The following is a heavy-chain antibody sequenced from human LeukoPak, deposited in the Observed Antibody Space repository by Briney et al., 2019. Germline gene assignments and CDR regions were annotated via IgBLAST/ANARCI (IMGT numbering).Heavy chain of an antibody. D-gene: IGHD6-13*01. CDR2: ISGGGGST. Sequence: AGGSLRLSCAASGFTFTSYSMNWVRQAPGKGLEWVSTISGGGGSTYYADSVKGRFTISRDNSKNTLYLQVNSLRAEDTAVYYCARDSHASSWYQDYWGQGTLVTVSS. V-gene: IGHV3-23*01. CDR3: ARDSHASSWYQDY. CDR1: GFTFTSYS. J-gene: IGHJ4*02.